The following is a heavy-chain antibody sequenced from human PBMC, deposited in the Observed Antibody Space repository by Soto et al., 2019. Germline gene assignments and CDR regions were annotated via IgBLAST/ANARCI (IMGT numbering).Heavy chain of an antibody. Sequence: QVQLVQSGAEVKKPGSSVKVSCKASGVTFSSYAISWVRQAPGQGLEWMGGRIPIFGTANYAQKFQARVPITVDEFTSTASMELSGVTSEDPAVYLCARHFTLELRSPLGGMDVWGHGTTVTV. CDR1: GVTFSSYA. J-gene: IGHJ6*02. V-gene: IGHV1-69*01. CDR2: RIPIFGTA. D-gene: IGHD1-7*01. CDR3: ARHFTLELRSPLGGMDV.